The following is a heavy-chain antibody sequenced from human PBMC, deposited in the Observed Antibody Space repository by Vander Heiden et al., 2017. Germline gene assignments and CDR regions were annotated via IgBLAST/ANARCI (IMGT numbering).Heavy chain of an antibody. Sequence: QVQLQESGPGLVKPSETLSLTCGVSGYSLSSGYYWGWIRQPPGKGLEWIGRIYHSGSTDYNPSLKSRATISVDTSENQFSLKLSPVTAADTAVYYCARVVPRGWFDPWGQGTLVTVSS. CDR1: GYSLSSGYY. D-gene: IGHD2-15*01. CDR2: IYHSGST. CDR3: ARVVPRGWFDP. J-gene: IGHJ5*02. V-gene: IGHV4-38-2*01.